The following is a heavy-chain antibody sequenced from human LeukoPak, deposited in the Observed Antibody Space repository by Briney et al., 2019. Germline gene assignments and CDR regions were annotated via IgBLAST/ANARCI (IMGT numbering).Heavy chain of an antibody. CDR2: ISYDGSKK. Sequence: GGSLRLSCAASGFTFRNYGMHWVRQAPGKGLEWVADISYDGSKKYYADSVKGRFTISRDNPQNTVYLQMNSLRAEDTAVYYCARDTGNHPNNWLDPWGQGTLVTVSS. D-gene: IGHD1-14*01. J-gene: IGHJ5*02. CDR3: ARDTGNHPNNWLDP. CDR1: GFTFRNYG. V-gene: IGHV3-30*12.